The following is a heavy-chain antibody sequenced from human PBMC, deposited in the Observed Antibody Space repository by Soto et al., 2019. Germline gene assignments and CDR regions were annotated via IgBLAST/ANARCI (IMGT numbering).Heavy chain of an antibody. Sequence: SETLSLTCTVSGGSISSYYWSWIRQPAGKGLEWIGRIYTSGSTNYNPSLKSRVTMSVDTSKNQFSLKLSSVTAADTAVYYCARDSRYYYDSSGYVSNQDGMVVWGQATTVTVFS. CDR2: IYTSGST. J-gene: IGHJ6*02. CDR3: ARDSRYYYDSSGYVSNQDGMVV. D-gene: IGHD3-22*01. V-gene: IGHV4-4*07. CDR1: GGSISSYY.